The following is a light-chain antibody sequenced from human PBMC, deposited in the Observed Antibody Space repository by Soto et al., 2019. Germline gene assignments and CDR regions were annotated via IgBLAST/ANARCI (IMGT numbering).Light chain of an antibody. CDR1: SSNIGAGYD. CDR3: HSYDSSLRGSGV. J-gene: IGLJ2*01. Sequence: QSVLTQPPSMSGAPGQRITISCTGSSSNIGAGYDVHWYQQLPGTAPKLLIYGNSNRPSGVPDRFSGSKSGTSASLAIPGLQAEDEADYYCHSYDSSLRGSGVFGGGTKVTVL. V-gene: IGLV1-40*01. CDR2: GNS.